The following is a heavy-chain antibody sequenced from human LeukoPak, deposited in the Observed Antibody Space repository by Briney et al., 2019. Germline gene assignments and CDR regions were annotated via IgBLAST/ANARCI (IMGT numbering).Heavy chain of an antibody. Sequence: ASVKVSCKVSGYTLTELSMHWVRQAPGKGLEWMGGFDPEDGETIYAQKFQGRVTMTEDTSTDTAYMELSSLRSEDTAMYYCATYGSGSYYSDAFDIWGQGTMVTVSS. J-gene: IGHJ3*02. CDR2: FDPEDGET. CDR1: GYTLTELS. V-gene: IGHV1-24*01. CDR3: ATYGSGSYYSDAFDI. D-gene: IGHD3-10*01.